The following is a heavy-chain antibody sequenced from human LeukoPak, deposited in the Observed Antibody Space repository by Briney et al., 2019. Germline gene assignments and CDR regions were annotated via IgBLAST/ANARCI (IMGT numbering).Heavy chain of an antibody. J-gene: IGHJ4*02. Sequence: PGGSLRLSCAASGFTFSSYEMNWVRQAPGKGLEWVSSISSSSSYIYYADSVKGRFTISRDNAKNSLYLQMNSLRAEDTAVYYCARFTPVLDYDYWGQGTLVTVSS. CDR2: ISSSSSYI. V-gene: IGHV3-21*01. D-gene: IGHD5-12*01. CDR1: GFTFSSYE. CDR3: ARFTPVLDYDY.